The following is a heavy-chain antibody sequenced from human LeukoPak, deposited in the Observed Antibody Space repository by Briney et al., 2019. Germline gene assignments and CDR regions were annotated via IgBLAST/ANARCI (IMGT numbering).Heavy chain of an antibody. Sequence: PSETLSLTCTVSGGSISSYYWSWLRQPPGKGLEWMGYIYYSGSTNYNPSLKSRVTISVDTSKNQFSLKLSSVTAADTAVYYCARDYYDSSENAFDIWGQGTMVTVSS. J-gene: IGHJ3*02. V-gene: IGHV4-59*01. D-gene: IGHD3-22*01. CDR3: ARDYYDSSENAFDI. CDR2: IYYSGST. CDR1: GGSISSYY.